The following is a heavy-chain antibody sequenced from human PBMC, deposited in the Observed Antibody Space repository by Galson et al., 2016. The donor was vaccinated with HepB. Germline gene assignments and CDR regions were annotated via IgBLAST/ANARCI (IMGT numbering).Heavy chain of an antibody. Sequence: SLRLSCAASGFTFNTYGMHWVRQAPGKGLEWVAVIWYDGSNKYYADSVKGRFTISRDNSKNTLYLQMNGLRAEDTAVYYCARFSGRYNGDFDYWGQGTLVTVSS. J-gene: IGHJ4*02. D-gene: IGHD1-26*01. CDR3: ARFSGRYNGDFDY. CDR1: GFTFNTYG. V-gene: IGHV3-33*01. CDR2: IWYDGSNK.